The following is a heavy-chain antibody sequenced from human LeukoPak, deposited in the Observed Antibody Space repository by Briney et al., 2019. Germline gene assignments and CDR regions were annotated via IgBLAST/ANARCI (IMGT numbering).Heavy chain of an antibody. CDR3: ARERSGWYYMDV. V-gene: IGHV4-39*07. D-gene: IGHD6-19*01. CDR2: IYYSGST. Sequence: SETLSLTCTVSGGSISSSSYYWGWIRQPPGKGLEWIGSIYYSGSTYYNPSLKSRVTISVDTSKNQFSLKLSSVTAADTAVYYCARERSGWYYMDVWGKGTTVTVSS. CDR1: GGSISSSSYY. J-gene: IGHJ6*03.